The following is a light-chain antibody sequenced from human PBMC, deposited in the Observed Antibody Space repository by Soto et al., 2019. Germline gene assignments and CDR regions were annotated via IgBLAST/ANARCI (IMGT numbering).Light chain of an antibody. CDR1: QSIGYW. CDR2: AAS. V-gene: IGKV1-5*01. J-gene: IGKJ1*01. CDR3: QQYNSFSKT. Sequence: DIQMTQSPSRLSASVGDRVTITCRASQSIGYWLAWYQQKPGTAPNLLIYAASTLETGVPSRFSGSGYGTEFTLTIASLQPDDSASYYCQQYNSFSKTFGRGTKVDIK.